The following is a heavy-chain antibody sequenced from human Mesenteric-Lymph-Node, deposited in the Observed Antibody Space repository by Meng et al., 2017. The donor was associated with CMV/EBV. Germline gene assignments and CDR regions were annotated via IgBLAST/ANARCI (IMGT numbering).Heavy chain of an antibody. CDR1: GYTFTGYY. CDR3: ARGPYYYDSSVPFDY. D-gene: IGHD3-22*01. V-gene: IGHV1-2*02. J-gene: IGHJ4*02. Sequence: ASVKVSCKASGYTFTGYYMHWVRQAPGQGLEWMGWINPNSGGTNCAQKFQGRVTMTRDTSISTAYMELSRLRSDDTAVYYCARGPYYYDSSVPFDYWGQGTLVTVSS. CDR2: INPNSGGT.